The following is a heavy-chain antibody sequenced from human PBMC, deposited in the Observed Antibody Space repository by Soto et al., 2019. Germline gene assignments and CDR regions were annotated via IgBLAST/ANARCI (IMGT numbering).Heavy chain of an antibody. J-gene: IGHJ4*02. V-gene: IGHV1-8*01. Sequence: QVQLVQSGAEVKKPGASVKVSCKTSGYTFTTYHINWVRQAAGQGLEWMGWMNPNSGNTGLVQKFQGRLTMTRNTSITTAYMELSSLRSEDTAIYYCASGRRFCSSTSCSYYFDFWGQGTLVTVSS. D-gene: IGHD2-2*01. CDR1: GYTFTTYH. CDR3: ASGRRFCSSTSCSYYFDF. CDR2: MNPNSGNT.